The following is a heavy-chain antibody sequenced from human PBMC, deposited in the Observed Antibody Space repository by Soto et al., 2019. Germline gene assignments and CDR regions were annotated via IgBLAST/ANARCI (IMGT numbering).Heavy chain of an antibody. CDR3: ARDLSAVAGPQACDI. Sequence: QVQLVQSGAAVEKPGSSVKISCKASGDSFSSYTLSWMRQAPGHGLEWMGRIVPRLGTTNYAQKFQGSVSFTADNSTSTVYMEVRSLRSEDTALNYCARDLSAVAGPQACDIWGQGTMVIVSS. CDR2: IVPRLGTT. CDR1: GDSFSSYT. V-gene: IGHV1-69*08. J-gene: IGHJ3*02. D-gene: IGHD6-19*01.